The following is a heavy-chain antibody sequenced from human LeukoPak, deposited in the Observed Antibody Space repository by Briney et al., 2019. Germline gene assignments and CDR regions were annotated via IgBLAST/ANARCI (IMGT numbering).Heavy chain of an antibody. CDR2: IYYSGST. J-gene: IGHJ2*01. D-gene: IGHD6-13*01. CDR1: GGSIRSSTYY. CDR3: ARVYYSSSYDYWYFDL. Sequence: PSETLSLTCTVSGGSIRSSTYYWAWIRQPPGKGLEWIGYIYYSGSTNYNPSLKSRVTISVDTSKNQFSLRLSSVTAADTAVYYCARVYYSSSYDYWYFDLWGRGTLVTVSS. V-gene: IGHV4-61*05.